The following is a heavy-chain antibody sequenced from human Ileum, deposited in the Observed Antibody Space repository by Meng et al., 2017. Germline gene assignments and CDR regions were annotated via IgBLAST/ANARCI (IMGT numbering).Heavy chain of an antibody. CDR2: IFQSGRT. Sequence: QLQLQESGPGLGKPSETLSLTCAVSGTWWSWVRQPPGKGLEWIGEIFQSGRTNYNPSLKSRVTISIDKSKSQISLQLSAVTAADTAVYSCATSNDRDVYYLGYWGQGTLVTVSS. D-gene: IGHD3-22*01. CDR1: GTW. V-gene: IGHV4-4*02. J-gene: IGHJ4*02. CDR3: ATSNDRDVYYLGY.